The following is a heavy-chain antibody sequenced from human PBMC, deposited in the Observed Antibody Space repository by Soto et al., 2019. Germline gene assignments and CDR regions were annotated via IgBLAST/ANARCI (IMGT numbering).Heavy chain of an antibody. V-gene: IGHV1-18*01. Sequence: VQSGAEVKKPGASVKVSCKASGDTFISSGISWVRQAPGQGLEWMGWISGYKGDTNYAQKFQGMVTLTTDTSTSTAYMELRSLTPGDTAIYYCARIEYCSGGNCYSAFDIWGQGTLVTVSS. D-gene: IGHD2-15*01. CDR2: ISGYKGDT. J-gene: IGHJ3*02. CDR1: GDTFISSG. CDR3: ARIEYCSGGNCYSAFDI.